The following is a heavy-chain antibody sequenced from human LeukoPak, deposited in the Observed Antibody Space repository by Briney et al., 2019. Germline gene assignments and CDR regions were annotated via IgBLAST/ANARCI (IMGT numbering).Heavy chain of an antibody. CDR3: ARRFFDY. J-gene: IGHJ4*02. CDR2: IYSGGST. Sequence: GGSLRLSCAASGFIVSRSYMSWVRQAPGKGLEWVSVIYSGGSTYYADSVKGRFTISRDNAKNSLYLQMNSLRAEDTAVYYCARRFFDYWGQGTLVTVSS. V-gene: IGHV3-66*04. CDR1: GFIVSRSY.